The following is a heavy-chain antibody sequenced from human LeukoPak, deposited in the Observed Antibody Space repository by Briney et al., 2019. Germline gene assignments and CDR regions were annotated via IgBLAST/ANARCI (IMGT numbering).Heavy chain of an antibody. Sequence: SETLSLTCAVYGGSFSGYYWSWIRQNPGKGLEWIGYINYSGSTYYNSSLKSRVTISVDTSKNQFSLKLSSVTAADTAVYYCARNELISSNYYYYGMDVWGQGTTVTVSS. CDR3: ARNELISSNYYYYGMDV. V-gene: IGHV4-34*09. CDR2: INYSGST. J-gene: IGHJ6*02. CDR1: GGSFSGYY.